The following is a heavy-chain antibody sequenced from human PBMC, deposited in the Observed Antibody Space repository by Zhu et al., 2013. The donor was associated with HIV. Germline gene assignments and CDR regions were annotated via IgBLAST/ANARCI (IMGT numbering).Heavy chain of an antibody. V-gene: IGHV1-69*01. CDR2: IIPVFGTA. J-gene: IGHJ2*01. Sequence: QVQLVQSGAEVKKPGSSVKVSCKASGGTFSNYAISWVRQAPGQGLEWMGGIIPVFGTANYAQKFQGRVTITADESTSTVYMYLSSLRSDDTAVYYCARVPSRYQLEGGLWGRGTLVTVSS. CDR3: ARVPSRYQLEGGL. D-gene: IGHD2-2*01. CDR1: GGTFSNYA.